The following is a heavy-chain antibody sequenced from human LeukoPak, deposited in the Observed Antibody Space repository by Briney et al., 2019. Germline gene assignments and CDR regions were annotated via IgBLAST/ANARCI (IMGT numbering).Heavy chain of an antibody. CDR3: ARDRDDKSANDAFDI. CDR1: GGSISSYY. Sequence: PSETLSLTCTVSGGSISSYYWSWIRQPPGKGLEWIGYIYYSGSTNYNPSLKSRVTISVDTSKNQFSLKLSSVTAADTAVYYCARDRDDKSANDAFDIWGQGTMVTVSS. D-gene: IGHD3-22*01. CDR2: IYYSGST. V-gene: IGHV4-59*01. J-gene: IGHJ3*02.